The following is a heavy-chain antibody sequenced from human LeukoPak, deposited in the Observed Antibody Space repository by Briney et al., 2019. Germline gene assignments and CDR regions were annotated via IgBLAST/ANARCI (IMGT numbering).Heavy chain of an antibody. CDR2: ISYDVGKK. V-gene: IGHV3-30*03. J-gene: IGHJ4*02. Sequence: GGSLRLSCAASGFTFSSYGMHWVRQAPGKGLEWVAVISYDVGKKYYADSVKGRFTISRDNSKNTLYLQMNSLRAEDTAVYYCARTGYYGSGSYYRGDFDYWGQGTLVTVSS. CDR3: ARTGYYGSGSYYRGDFDY. CDR1: GFTFSSYG. D-gene: IGHD3-10*01.